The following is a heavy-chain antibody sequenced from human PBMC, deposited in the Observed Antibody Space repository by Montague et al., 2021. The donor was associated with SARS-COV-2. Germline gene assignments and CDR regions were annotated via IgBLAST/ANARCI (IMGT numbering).Heavy chain of an antibody. CDR1: GFTFSSYA. D-gene: IGHD5-18*01. CDR2: ISYDGSNK. Sequence: SLRLSCAASGFTFSSYAMHWVRQAPGKGLELVAVISYDGSNKYYADSVKGRFTISRDNSKNTLYLQMSSLRAEDTAVYYCASSRYSYGSAYYYYYGMDVWGQGTTVTVSS. CDR3: ASSRYSYGSAYYYYYGMDV. J-gene: IGHJ6*02. V-gene: IGHV3-30*15.